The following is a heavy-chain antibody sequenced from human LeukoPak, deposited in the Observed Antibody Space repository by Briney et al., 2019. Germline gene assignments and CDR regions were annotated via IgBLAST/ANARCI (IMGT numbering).Heavy chain of an antibody. CDR2: INHSGST. CDR3: ATEGDSSSWYVLGRGFDY. D-gene: IGHD6-13*01. Sequence: PSETLSLTCAVYGGSFSGYYWSWIRQPPGKGLEWIGEINHSGSTNYNPSLKSRVTISVDTSKNQFSLKLSSVTAADTAVYYCATEGDSSSWYVLGRGFDYWGQGTLVTVSS. J-gene: IGHJ4*02. V-gene: IGHV4-34*01. CDR1: GGSFSGYY.